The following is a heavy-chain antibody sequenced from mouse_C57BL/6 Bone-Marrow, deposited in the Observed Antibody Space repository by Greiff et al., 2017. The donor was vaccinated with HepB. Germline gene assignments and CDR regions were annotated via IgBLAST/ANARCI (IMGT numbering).Heavy chain of an antibody. CDR3: ARAYYGYDRLAY. D-gene: IGHD2-9*01. J-gene: IGHJ3*01. Sequence: QVQLQQPGAELVKPGASVKLSCKASGYTFTSYWMQWVKQRPGQGLEWIGEIDPSDSYTNYNQKFKCKATLTVDTSSSTAYMQLSSLTSEDSAVYYCARAYYGYDRLAYWGQGTLVTVSA. CDR2: IDPSDSYT. V-gene: IGHV1-50*01. CDR1: GYTFTSYW.